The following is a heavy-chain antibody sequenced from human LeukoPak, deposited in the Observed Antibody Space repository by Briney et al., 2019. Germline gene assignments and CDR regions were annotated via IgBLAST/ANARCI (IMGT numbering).Heavy chain of an antibody. D-gene: IGHD6-6*01. CDR3: AKKEGSSSWFDY. CDR1: GFTFSSYA. V-gene: IGHV3-23*01. Sequence: QAGGSLRLSCAASGFTFSSYAMSWVRQAPGKGLEWVSAISGSGGSTYYADSVKGRFTISRDNSKNTLYVQMNSLRAEDTAVYYCAKKEGSSSWFDYWGQGTLVTVSS. CDR2: ISGSGGST. J-gene: IGHJ4*02.